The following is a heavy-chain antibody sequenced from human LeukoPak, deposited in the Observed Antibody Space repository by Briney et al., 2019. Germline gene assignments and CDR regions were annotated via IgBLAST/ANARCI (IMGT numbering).Heavy chain of an antibody. J-gene: IGHJ3*02. CDR3: ARWYWGVGAFDI. D-gene: IGHD2-8*02. CDR1: GYTFTGHY. V-gene: IGHV1-2*02. Sequence: GASVKVSCKASGYTFTGHYMHWVRQAPGQGLEWMGWINPNSGGTNYAQKFQGRVTMTRDTSISTAYMELSRLRSDDTAVYYCARWYWGVGAFDIWGQGTMVTVSS. CDR2: INPNSGGT.